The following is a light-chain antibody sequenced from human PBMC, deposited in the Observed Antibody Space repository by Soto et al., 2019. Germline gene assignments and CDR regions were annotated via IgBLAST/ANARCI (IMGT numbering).Light chain of an antibody. CDR2: KAS. J-gene: IGKJ1*01. CDR1: RSASDW. Sequence: DIQMTQSPSTLSASVGGRVTITCRASRSASDWLAWYQQRPGEAPRMLISKASTLESGVPSRFSGSGSGTEFTLTISSLQPDDFATYYCQQYNSYSTFGQGTKVDIK. CDR3: QQYNSYST. V-gene: IGKV1-5*03.